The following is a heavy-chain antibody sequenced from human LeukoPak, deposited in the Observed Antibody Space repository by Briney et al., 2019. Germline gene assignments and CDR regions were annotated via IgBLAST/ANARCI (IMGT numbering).Heavy chain of an antibody. D-gene: IGHD2-21*02. CDR2: IGGSGGGT. Sequence: GGSLRLSCAASGFTFSSYAMAWVRQAPGKGLEWVSTIGGSGGGTYYADSVKGRFTISRDNSKNTLYLQMNSLRVEDTAVYYCAKGCGGNCYSSFDYWGQGTLVTVSS. CDR3: AKGCGGNCYSSFDY. V-gene: IGHV3-23*01. J-gene: IGHJ4*02. CDR1: GFTFSSYA.